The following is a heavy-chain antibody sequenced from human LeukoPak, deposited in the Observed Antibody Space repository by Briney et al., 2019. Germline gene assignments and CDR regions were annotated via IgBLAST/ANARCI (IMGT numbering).Heavy chain of an antibody. J-gene: IGHJ4*02. CDR1: GFPFDDYA. V-gene: IGHV3-9*01. Sequence: GGSLRLSWAAPGFPFDDYAMPWVRQAPGKGVEGVSGFSWNSGSIDHADSVKGRFTISRDNAKNSLYLQMNSLRPEDTALYYCAKGGLVVVPASLDYWGQGTLVTVSS. CDR3: AKGGLVVVPASLDY. CDR2: FSWNSGSI. D-gene: IGHD2-21*02.